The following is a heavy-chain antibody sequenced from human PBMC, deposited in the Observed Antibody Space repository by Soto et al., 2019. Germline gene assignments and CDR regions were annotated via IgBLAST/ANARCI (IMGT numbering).Heavy chain of an antibody. Sequence: PGGSLRLSCAASGFTFSNAWMSWVRQAPGKGLEWVGRIKSKTDGGTTDYAAPVKGRFTISRDDSKSTLYLQMNSPKTEDTAVYYCTTDSLRFLDPVDYWGQGTLVTVSS. J-gene: IGHJ4*02. CDR2: IKSKTDGGTT. CDR1: GFTFSNAW. V-gene: IGHV3-15*01. D-gene: IGHD3-3*01. CDR3: TTDSLRFLDPVDY.